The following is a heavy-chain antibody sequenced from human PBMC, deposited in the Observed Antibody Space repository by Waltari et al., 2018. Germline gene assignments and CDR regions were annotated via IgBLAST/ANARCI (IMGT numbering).Heavy chain of an antibody. J-gene: IGHJ3*02. CDR3: ATALAYYDSSGPPAFDI. CDR1: GYTFTAYY. V-gene: IGHV1-69-2*01. D-gene: IGHD3-22*01. CDR2: VDPEDGET. Sequence: EVQLVQSGAEVKKPGATVKISCKASGYTFTAYYMHWVQQAPGKGLEWIGRVDPEDGETIDAEKFQGRVTITADTSTDTAYMELSSLRSEDTAVYYCATALAYYDSSGPPAFDIWGQGTMVTVSS.